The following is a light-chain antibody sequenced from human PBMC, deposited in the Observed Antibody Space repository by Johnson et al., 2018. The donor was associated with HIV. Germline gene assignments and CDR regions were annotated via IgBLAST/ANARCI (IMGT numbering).Light chain of an antibody. CDR3: GTWDSSLSAVP. CDR2: ENN. V-gene: IGLV1-51*02. J-gene: IGLJ1*01. CDR1: TSNIESNY. Sequence: QSVLTQPPSVSAAPGQKVTISCSGNTSNIESNYVSWYQHLPGTAPKLLIYENNKRPSGIPDRFSGSKSGTSATLDITGLQTGDEADYYCGTWDSSLSAVPFGTATQVPVL.